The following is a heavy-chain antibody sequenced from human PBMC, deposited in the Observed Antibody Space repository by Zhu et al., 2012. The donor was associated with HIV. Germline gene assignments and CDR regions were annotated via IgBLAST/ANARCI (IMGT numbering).Heavy chain of an antibody. V-gene: IGHV4-38-2*01. D-gene: IGHD5-12*01. CDR3: AGSSGYDHYYFDS. Sequence: QVQLQESGPGLVKPSETLSLTCDVSNYSIGSGYYWGWIRQPPGKGLAWIGSIYHGGTTYYNPSLKSRVTMSVDTSKNQFSLRLTSVTAADTALYYCAGSSGYDHYYFDSWGQGILVTVSS. J-gene: IGHJ4*02. CDR2: IYHGGTT. CDR1: NYSIGSGYY.